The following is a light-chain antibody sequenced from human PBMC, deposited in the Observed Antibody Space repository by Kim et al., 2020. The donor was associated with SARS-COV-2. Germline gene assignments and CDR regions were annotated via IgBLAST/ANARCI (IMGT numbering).Light chain of an antibody. Sequence: DIQMTQSPSSVSASIGDRVTITCRASQDISSWLAWYQQKPGEVPKLLIYAASSLQRGVPSRFSGSGSGTEFTLTITSLQPEDFATYHCQQANRFPLTFGGGTKVDIK. V-gene: IGKV1-12*01. J-gene: IGKJ4*01. CDR3: QQANRFPLT. CDR1: QDISSW. CDR2: AAS.